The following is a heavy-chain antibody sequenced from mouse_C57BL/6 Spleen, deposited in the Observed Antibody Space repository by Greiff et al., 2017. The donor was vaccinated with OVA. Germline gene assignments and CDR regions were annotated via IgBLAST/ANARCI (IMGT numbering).Heavy chain of an antibody. CDR1: GYTFTSYW. CDR3: ARHDSIDY. Sequence: QVQLQQPGAELVRPGTSVTLSCKASGYTFTSYWMHWVKQRPGQGLEWIGVIDPSDSYTNYNQKFKGKATLTVDTSSSTAYMQLNSLTSEDSAVYYCARHDSIDYWGQGTTLTVSS. V-gene: IGHV1-59*01. CDR2: IDPSDSYT. D-gene: IGHD2-4*01. J-gene: IGHJ2*01.